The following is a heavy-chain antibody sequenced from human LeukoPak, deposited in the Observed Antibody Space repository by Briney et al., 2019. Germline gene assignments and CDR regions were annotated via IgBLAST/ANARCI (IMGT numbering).Heavy chain of an antibody. CDR2: IYYSGSI. J-gene: IGHJ6*02. Sequence: PSETLSLTCTVSGGSVSSGSHYWTWIRQPPGKGLEWIGYIYYSGSINYNPSLKSRVTISVDTSKNQSSLKLSSVTAADTAVYYCARGVRGSSDWFPRREGYYYSAMDVWGQGTTVIVSS. D-gene: IGHD6-19*01. CDR1: GGSVSSGSHY. V-gene: IGHV4-61*01. CDR3: ARGVRGSSDWFPRREGYYYSAMDV.